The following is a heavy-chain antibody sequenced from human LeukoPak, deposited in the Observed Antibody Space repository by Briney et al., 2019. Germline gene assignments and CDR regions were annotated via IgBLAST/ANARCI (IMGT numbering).Heavy chain of an antibody. Sequence: GESLKISCKGSGYSFTSYWIGWVRQMPGKGLEWMGIVYPGDSDTRYSPSFQGQVTISADKSISTAYLQWSSLKASDTAMYYCARLIPLAYYYDSSGYFDYWGQGTLVTVSS. CDR3: ARLIPLAYYYDSSGYFDY. V-gene: IGHV5-51*01. J-gene: IGHJ4*02. D-gene: IGHD3-22*01. CDR1: GYSFTSYW. CDR2: VYPGDSDT.